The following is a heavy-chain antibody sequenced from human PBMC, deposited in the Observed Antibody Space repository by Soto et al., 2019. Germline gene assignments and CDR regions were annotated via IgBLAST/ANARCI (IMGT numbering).Heavy chain of an antibody. D-gene: IGHD5-12*01. Sequence: LRLSCAASGFTFSSYGMHWVRQAPGKGLEWVAVISYDGSNKYYADSVKGRFTISRDNSKNTLYLQMNSLRAEDTAVYYCAKLDIAAGMDAWGQGTTVTVYS. CDR1: GFTFSSYG. J-gene: IGHJ6*02. CDR3: AKLDIAAGMDA. V-gene: IGHV3-30*18. CDR2: ISYDGSNK.